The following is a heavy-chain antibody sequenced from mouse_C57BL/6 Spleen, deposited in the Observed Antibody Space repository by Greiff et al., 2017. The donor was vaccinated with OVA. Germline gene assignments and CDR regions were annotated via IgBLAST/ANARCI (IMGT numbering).Heavy chain of an antibody. CDR1: GYSITSGYD. CDR3: ARDDSSGCFAY. Sequence: EVKLQESGPGMVKPSQSLSLTCTVTGYSITSGYDWHWIRHFPGNKLEWMGYISYSGSTNYNPSLKSRISITHDTSKNHFFLKLNSVTTEDTATYYCARDDSSGCFAYWGQGTLVTVSA. CDR2: ISYSGST. V-gene: IGHV3-1*01. J-gene: IGHJ3*01. D-gene: IGHD3-2*02.